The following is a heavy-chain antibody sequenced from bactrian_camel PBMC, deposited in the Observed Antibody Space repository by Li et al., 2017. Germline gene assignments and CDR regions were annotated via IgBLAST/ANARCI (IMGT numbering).Heavy chain of an antibody. Sequence: VQLVESGGGLVQPGGSLRLSCAISGFTVVNYAMSWVRQAPGKGLEWVSAINSRGGNTYYADSVKGRFTISEDNANTLYLQLSSLKTEDTAMYYCVRLSGPYYPGDPGLLDWGQGTQVTVS. J-gene: IGHJ4*01. D-gene: IGHD2*01. CDR2: INSRGGNT. V-gene: IGHV3S31*01. CDR3: VRLSGPYYPGDPGLLD. CDR1: GFTVVNYA.